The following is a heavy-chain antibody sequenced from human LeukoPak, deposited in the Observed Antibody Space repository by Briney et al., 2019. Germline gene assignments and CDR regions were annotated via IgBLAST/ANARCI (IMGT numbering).Heavy chain of an antibody. CDR2: IYYSEST. J-gene: IGHJ4*02. D-gene: IGHD2-21*01. CDR1: GGSISSYY. Sequence: PSETLSLTCTVSGGSISSYYWSWIRQPPGKGLEWVGYIYYSESTNYNPSLKSQVTISVDTSKNRFSLKLSSVTAADTAVYYCARNSPFDYWGQGTLVTVSS. V-gene: IGHV4-59*01. CDR3: ARNSPFDY.